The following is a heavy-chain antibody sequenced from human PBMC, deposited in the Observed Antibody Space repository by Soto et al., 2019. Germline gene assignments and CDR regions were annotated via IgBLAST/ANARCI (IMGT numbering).Heavy chain of an antibody. Sequence: EVQLVESGGGLVKPGGSLRLSCAASGFTFSSYSMNWVRQAPGKGLEWVSSISSSSSYIYYADSVKGRFTISRDNAKNALYLQMNSLRAEDTAVYYCARVRLGTTSVDYGMDVWGQGTTVTVSS. CDR1: GFTFSSYS. D-gene: IGHD1-7*01. CDR3: ARVRLGTTSVDYGMDV. CDR2: ISSSSSYI. J-gene: IGHJ6*02. V-gene: IGHV3-21*01.